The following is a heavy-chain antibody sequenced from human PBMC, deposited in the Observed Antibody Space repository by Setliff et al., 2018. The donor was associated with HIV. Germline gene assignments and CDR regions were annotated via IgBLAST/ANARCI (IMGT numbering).Heavy chain of an antibody. J-gene: IGHJ6*02. CDR3: ARLYGSGSYVNYYGMDV. Sequence: AGESLKISCKGSGYSFTSYWIGWVRQMPGKGLEWMGIIYPGDSDTRYSPSFQGQVTISADKSISTAYLQWSSLKASDTAMYYCARLYGSGSYVNYYGMDVWGQGTTVTVSS. V-gene: IGHV5-51*01. CDR2: IYPGDSDT. D-gene: IGHD3-10*01. CDR1: GYSFTSYW.